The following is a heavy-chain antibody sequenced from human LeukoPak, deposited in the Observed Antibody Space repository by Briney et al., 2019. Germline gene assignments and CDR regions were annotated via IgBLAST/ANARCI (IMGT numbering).Heavy chain of an antibody. D-gene: IGHD2-21*02. Sequence: GGSLRLSCAASGFTFTTFAMSWVRHTPGKGLQWVSAINHNGASTYYADSVRGRFTISKDNSRNTLYLQLNSLRVEDTAVYYCVKRAYCGGDCYPDYWGQGTLVTVSS. J-gene: IGHJ4*02. CDR2: INHNGAST. V-gene: IGHV3-23*01. CDR1: GFTFTTFA. CDR3: VKRAYCGGDCYPDY.